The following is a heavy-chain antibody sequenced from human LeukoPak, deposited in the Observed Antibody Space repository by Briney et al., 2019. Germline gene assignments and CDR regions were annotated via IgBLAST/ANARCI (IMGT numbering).Heavy chain of an antibody. CDR2: IYYSGST. Sequence: PSETLSLTCTVSGVSISSYYWSWIRQPPGKGLEWIGYIYYSGSTNYNPSLKSRVTISVDTSKNQFSLKLSSVTAADTAVYYCARHVRVTTSFDYWGQGTLVTVSS. J-gene: IGHJ4*02. D-gene: IGHD4-17*01. V-gene: IGHV4-59*08. CDR3: ARHVRVTTSFDY. CDR1: GVSISSYY.